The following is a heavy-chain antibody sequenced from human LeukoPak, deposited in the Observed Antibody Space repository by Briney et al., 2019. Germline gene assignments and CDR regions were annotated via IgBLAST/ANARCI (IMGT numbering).Heavy chain of an antibody. D-gene: IGHD2-15*01. J-gene: IGHJ6*03. V-gene: IGHV1-2*02. CDR2: VDPNSGGT. Sequence: ASVKVSCKASGYTFTDYYIHWLRQAPGQGLEWVGCVDPNSGGTRYAQKFQGRVTMTRDTSISTAYMELSRLRSDDTAVYYCARDPSVVVYYYYMDVWGKGTTVTVSS. CDR3: ARDPSVVVYYYYMDV. CDR1: GYTFTDYY.